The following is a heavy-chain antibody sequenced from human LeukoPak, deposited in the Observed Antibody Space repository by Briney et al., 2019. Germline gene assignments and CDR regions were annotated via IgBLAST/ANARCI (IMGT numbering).Heavy chain of an antibody. Sequence: SETLSLTCTVSGYSTSRDYYWGWIRQPPGEGLEWIGSIYHSGDTHYSPSLRSRVTISVDTSKNQFSLKLSSVTAADTAVYYCARDAYYYGSGTSYKVRNFDFWGQGTLVTVSS. CDR2: IYHSGDT. CDR3: ARDAYYYGSGTSYKVRNFDF. V-gene: IGHV4-38-2*02. CDR1: GYSTSRDYY. D-gene: IGHD3-10*01. J-gene: IGHJ4*02.